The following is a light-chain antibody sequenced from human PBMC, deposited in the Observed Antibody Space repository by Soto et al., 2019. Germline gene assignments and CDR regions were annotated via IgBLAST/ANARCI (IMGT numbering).Light chain of an antibody. V-gene: IGKV3-11*01. Sequence: EIVLTQSPATLSLSPGERATLSCRASQSVRRYLAWYQQKPGQAPRLLIYDASTRATGIPARFSGSGSETDFTLTITSLEPEDFAVYYCQQRNNWPPITCGQGTRLEIK. CDR2: DAS. CDR3: QQRNNWPPIT. CDR1: QSVRRY. J-gene: IGKJ5*01.